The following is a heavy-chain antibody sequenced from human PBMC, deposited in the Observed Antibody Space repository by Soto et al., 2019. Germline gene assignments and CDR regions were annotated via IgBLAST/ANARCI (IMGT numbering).Heavy chain of an antibody. D-gene: IGHD3-3*01. CDR2: ISGSGGST. J-gene: IGHJ4*02. Sequence: AGGSLRLSCAASGFTFSSYAMSWVRQAPGKGLEWVSAISGSGGSTYYADSVKGRFTISRDNSKNTLYLQMNSLRAEDTAVYYCAKDRITIFGVVIMYFDYWGQGTLVTVSS. CDR3: AKDRITIFGVVIMYFDY. CDR1: GFTFSSYA. V-gene: IGHV3-23*01.